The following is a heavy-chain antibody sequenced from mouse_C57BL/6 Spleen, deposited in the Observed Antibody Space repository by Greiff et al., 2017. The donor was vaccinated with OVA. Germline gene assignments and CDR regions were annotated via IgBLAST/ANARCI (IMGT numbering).Heavy chain of an antibody. CDR3: ARRPHYYGSSYDY. CDR1: GYTFTDYY. V-gene: IGHV1-26*01. CDR2: INPNNGGT. J-gene: IGHJ2*01. D-gene: IGHD1-1*01. Sequence: VQLQQSGPELVKPGASVKISCKASGYTFTDYYMNWVKQSHGKSLEWIGDINPNNGGTSYNQKFKGKATLTVDKSSSTAYMELRSLTSEDSAVYYCARRPHYYGSSYDYWGQGTTLTVSS.